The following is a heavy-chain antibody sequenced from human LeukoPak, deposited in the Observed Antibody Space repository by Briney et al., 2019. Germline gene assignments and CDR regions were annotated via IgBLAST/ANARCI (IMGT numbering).Heavy chain of an antibody. CDR2: IYYSGST. Sequence: SETLSLTCTVSGGSVSSGSYYWTWIRQPPGKGLEWIGYIYYSGSTNYNPSLKSRVTISLDTSKNHFSLKLGSVTAADTAVYYCARRSVGGGERFDYWGQGILVTVSS. V-gene: IGHV4-61*03. CDR3: ARRSVGGGERFDY. D-gene: IGHD3-16*01. CDR1: GGSVSSGSYY. J-gene: IGHJ4*02.